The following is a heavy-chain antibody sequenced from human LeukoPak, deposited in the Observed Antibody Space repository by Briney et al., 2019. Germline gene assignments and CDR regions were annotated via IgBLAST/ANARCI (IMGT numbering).Heavy chain of an antibody. V-gene: IGHV3-48*03. D-gene: IGHD2-15*01. J-gene: IGHJ5*02. CDR2: ISSSGSAI. CDR1: GFTFSSYE. CDR3: ARARRDCSGGSCYPDYNWFDP. Sequence: GGSLRLSCAASGFTFSSYEMNWVRQAPGKGLDWVSYISSSGSAIYHADSVRGRFTISRVNGKNSLYLQMNSLRAEDTAVYYCARARRDCSGGSCYPDYNWFDPWGQGTLVTVSS.